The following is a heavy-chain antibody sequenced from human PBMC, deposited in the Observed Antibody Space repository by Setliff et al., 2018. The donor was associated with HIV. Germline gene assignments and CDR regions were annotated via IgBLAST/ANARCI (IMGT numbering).Heavy chain of an antibody. J-gene: IGHJ4*02. CDR1: GGSFSGYC. Sequence: PSETLSLTCAVYGGSFSGYCWSWIRQPPGKGLEWIGEIQHSGRINYNPSLKSRVTISVDTSENQFSLKLSSVTAADTAVYYCARDGYSSSWYVISGSFDYWGQGILVTVSS. V-gene: IGHV4-34*01. CDR2: IQHSGRI. CDR3: ARDGYSSSWYVISGSFDY. D-gene: IGHD6-13*01.